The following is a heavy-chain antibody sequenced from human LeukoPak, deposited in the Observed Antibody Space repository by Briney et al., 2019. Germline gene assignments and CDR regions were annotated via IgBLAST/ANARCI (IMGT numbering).Heavy chain of an antibody. Sequence: PSETLSLTCAVSGYSISSGYYWGRIRQPPGKGLEWIGSIYHSGSTYYNPSLKSRVTISVDTSKNQFSLKLSSVTAADTAVYYCARGLLSRAFDIWGQGTMVTVSS. J-gene: IGHJ3*02. CDR1: GYSISSGYY. CDR3: ARGLLSRAFDI. V-gene: IGHV4-38-2*01. CDR2: IYHSGST. D-gene: IGHD2-2*01.